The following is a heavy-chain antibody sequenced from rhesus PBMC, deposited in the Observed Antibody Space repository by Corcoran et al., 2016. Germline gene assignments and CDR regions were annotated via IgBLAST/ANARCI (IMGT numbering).Heavy chain of an antibody. CDR1: GCSIRSHY. D-gene: IGHD3-16*01. J-gene: IGHJ4*01. Sequence: QVQLQESGPGLVQPSETLSLTCAFSGCSIRSHYWRWLRQPPGKGLEWIGRIHGTTWSTDYNPSLTSRVSISTDTSKNQFSLTLTSVTAADTAVYYCARIRGTYYGDYWGQGVLVTVSS. CDR3: ARIRGTYYGDY. V-gene: IGHV4-147*01. CDR2: IHGTTWST.